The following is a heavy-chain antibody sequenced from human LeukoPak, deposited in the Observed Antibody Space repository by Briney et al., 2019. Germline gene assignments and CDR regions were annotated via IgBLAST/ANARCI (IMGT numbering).Heavy chain of an antibody. Sequence: PGGSLRLSCAASGFAFSSYGMHWVRQAPGKGLERVAVISYDGSNKYYADSVKGRFTISRDNSKNTLYLQMNSLRAEDTAVYYCAKDYYDSYWGQGTLVTVSS. V-gene: IGHV3-30*18. J-gene: IGHJ4*02. CDR1: GFAFSSYG. CDR3: AKDYYDSY. CDR2: ISYDGSNK. D-gene: IGHD3-22*01.